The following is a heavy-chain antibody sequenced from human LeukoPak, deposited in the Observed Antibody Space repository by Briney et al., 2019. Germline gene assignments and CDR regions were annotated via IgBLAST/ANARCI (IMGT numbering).Heavy chain of an antibody. V-gene: IGHV4-59*01. J-gene: IGHJ4*02. CDR1: GGSISSYY. Sequence: SETLSLTCTVSGGSISSYYWSWIRQPPGKGLEWIGYIYYSGSTNYNPSLKSRVTISVDTSKNQFSLKLSSVTAADTAVYYCARGDTAMPSFDYWGQGTLVTVSS. CDR3: ARGDTAMPSFDY. D-gene: IGHD5-18*01. CDR2: IYYSGST.